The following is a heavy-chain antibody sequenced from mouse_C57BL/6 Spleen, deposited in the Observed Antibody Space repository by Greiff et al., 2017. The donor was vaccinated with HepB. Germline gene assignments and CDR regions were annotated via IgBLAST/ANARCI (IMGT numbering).Heavy chain of an antibody. CDR1: GYTFTSYW. Sequence: QVQLQQPGAELVMPGASVKLSCKASGYTFTSYWMHWVKQRPGQGLEWIGEIDPSDSYTNYNQKFKVKSTLTVDKSSRTAYLQLSSLTSEDSAVYYCARTGGSSDWYFDVWGTGTTVTVAS. D-gene: IGHD1-1*01. V-gene: IGHV1-69*01. CDR3: ARTGGSSDWYFDV. CDR2: IDPSDSYT. J-gene: IGHJ1*03.